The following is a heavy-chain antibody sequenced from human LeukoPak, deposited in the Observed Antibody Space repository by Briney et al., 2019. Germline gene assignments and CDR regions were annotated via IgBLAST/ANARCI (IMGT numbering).Heavy chain of an antibody. J-gene: IGHJ4*02. CDR2: ISYDGSNK. V-gene: IGHV3-30-3*01. CDR3: ARGRSGYYYPN. CDR1: GFTFSSYT. Sequence: GGSLRLSCAASGFTFSSYTMHWVRQAPGKGLEWVAVISYDGSNKYYADSVKGRFTISRDNSKNTLYLQMNSLRAEDTAVYYCARGRSGYYYPNWGQGTLVTVSS. D-gene: IGHD3-22*01.